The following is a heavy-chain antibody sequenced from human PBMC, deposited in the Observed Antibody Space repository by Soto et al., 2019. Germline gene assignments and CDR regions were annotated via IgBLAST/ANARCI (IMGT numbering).Heavy chain of an antibody. D-gene: IGHD3-10*01. CDR1: GFTFGDYA. CDR2: IRSKAYGGTT. Sequence: GGSLRLSCTASGFTFGDYAMSWFRQAPGKGLEWVGFIRSKAYGGTTEYAASVKGRFTISRDDSKSIAYLQMNSLKTEDTAVYYCTRDLRHLHNVLLWFGEPLGGMDVWGQGTTVTVSS. V-gene: IGHV3-49*03. CDR3: TRDLRHLHNVLLWFGEPLGGMDV. J-gene: IGHJ6*02.